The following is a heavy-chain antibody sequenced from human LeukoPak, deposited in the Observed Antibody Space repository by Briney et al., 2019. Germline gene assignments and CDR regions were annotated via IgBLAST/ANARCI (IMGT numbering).Heavy chain of an antibody. D-gene: IGHD2-2*01. CDR2: IIPIFGTA. Sequence: SVKVSCKAPGGTFSSYAISWVRQAPGQGLEWMGGIIPIFGTANYAQKFQGRVTITADESTSTAYMELSSLRSEDTAVYYCASEGPYCSSTSCHTYYYYGMDVWGKGTTVTVSS. V-gene: IGHV1-69*13. J-gene: IGHJ6*04. CDR1: GGTFSSYA. CDR3: ASEGPYCSSTSCHTYYYYGMDV.